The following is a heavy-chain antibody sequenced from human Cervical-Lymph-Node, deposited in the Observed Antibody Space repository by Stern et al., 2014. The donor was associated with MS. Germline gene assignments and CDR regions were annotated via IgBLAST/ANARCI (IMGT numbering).Heavy chain of an antibody. CDR2: VSSEGSNQ. CDR3: ATQIWFDY. V-gene: IGHV3-30-3*01. D-gene: IGHD3-16*01. CDR1: GFNFSHYA. Sequence: VQLVESGGGVVQPGRSLRLSCAVSGFNFSHYAMHWVRQAQGKGLEWVAAVSSEGSNQYHADSVKGRFTISRDNSKNTVYLQMNSLRDDDTAVYYCATQIWFDYWGQGTLVTVSS. J-gene: IGHJ4*02.